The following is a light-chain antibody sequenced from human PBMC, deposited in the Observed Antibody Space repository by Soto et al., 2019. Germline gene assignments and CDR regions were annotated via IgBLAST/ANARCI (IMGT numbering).Light chain of an antibody. CDR1: LNQLHSNGYNY. Sequence: STLNQLHSNGYNYLDWYLKRTGQSPQLLIYLGSNRASGVPERLSGSGEGNGITMRTTVAEDQHVRVYYRMQAVQSSPTYGQGTKVDIK. CDR2: LGS. J-gene: IGKJ1*01. CDR3: MQAVQSSPT. V-gene: IGKV2-28*01.